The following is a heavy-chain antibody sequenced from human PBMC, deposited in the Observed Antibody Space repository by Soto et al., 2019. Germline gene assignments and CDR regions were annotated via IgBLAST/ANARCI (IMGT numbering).Heavy chain of an antibody. CDR2: IKSKTDGGTT. D-gene: IGHD3-10*01. Sequence: GGSLRLSCAASGFTFSNAWMSWVRQAPGKGLEWVGRIKSKTDGGTTDYAAPVKGRFTISRDDSKNTLYLQMNSLKTEDTAVYYCTTESRLLWFRELSIYGMDVWGQGTTVTVSS. CDR3: TTESRLLWFRELSIYGMDV. J-gene: IGHJ6*02. V-gene: IGHV3-15*01. CDR1: GFTFSNAW.